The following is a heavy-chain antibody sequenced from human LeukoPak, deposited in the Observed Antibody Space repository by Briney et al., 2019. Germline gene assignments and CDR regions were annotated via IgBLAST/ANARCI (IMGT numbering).Heavy chain of an antibody. D-gene: IGHD3-10*01. J-gene: IGHJ4*02. CDR3: ASLYGSGFSFDY. CDR1: GGSFSGYY. V-gene: IGHV4-34*01. CDR2: IYHSGST. Sequence: PSETLSLTCGDYGGSFSGYYCSWILQPPGKGLGWIGNIYHSGSTYYNPSLKSRVTISVDTSKNQFSLKLSSVTAADTAVYYCASLYGSGFSFDYWGQGTLVTVSS.